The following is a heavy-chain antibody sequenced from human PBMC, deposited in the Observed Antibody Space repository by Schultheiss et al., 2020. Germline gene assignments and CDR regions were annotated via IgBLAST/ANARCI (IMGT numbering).Heavy chain of an antibody. CDR3: ANRAPYSLYGMDV. J-gene: IGHJ6*02. CDR1: GGSISSYY. Sequence: SETLSLTCTVSGGSISSYYWSWIRQPPGKGLEWIGYIYYSGSTYYNPSLKSRVTISVDTSKNQFSLKLSSVTAADTAVYYCANRAPYSLYGMDVWGQGTTVTVSS. V-gene: IGHV4-59*12. D-gene: IGHD5-18*01. CDR2: IYYSGST.